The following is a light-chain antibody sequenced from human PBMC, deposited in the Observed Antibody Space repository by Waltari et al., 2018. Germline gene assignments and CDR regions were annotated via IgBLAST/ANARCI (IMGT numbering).Light chain of an antibody. J-gene: IGLJ3*02. V-gene: IGLV2-14*01. CDR2: DVN. Sequence: QSALTQPASVSGSPGQSITISCPGTIRDLGHYNLVSWYQQYPGKAPTLIIFDVNKRSSGVSNRFSGSKSGNTASLTISGLQAEDEADYYCNSYTFSNTWVFGGGTKLTVL. CDR3: NSYTFSNTWV. CDR1: IRDLGHYNL.